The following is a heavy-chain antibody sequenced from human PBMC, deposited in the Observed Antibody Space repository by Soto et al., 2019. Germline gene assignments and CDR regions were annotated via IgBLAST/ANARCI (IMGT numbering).Heavy chain of an antibody. CDR1: GYTFTRHY. J-gene: IGHJ5*02. V-gene: IGHV1-46*01. Sequence: ASVKVSCKASGYTFTRHYMHWVRQAPGQGLEWMGIINPSGGSTSYAQNFQGRVTMTRDTSTSTVYMELSSLRSDDTAIYYCARDRPGISVIRAVKTYNYFDPWGQGTLVTVSS. D-gene: IGHD3-10*01. CDR3: ARDRPGISVIRAVKTYNYFDP. CDR2: INPSGGST.